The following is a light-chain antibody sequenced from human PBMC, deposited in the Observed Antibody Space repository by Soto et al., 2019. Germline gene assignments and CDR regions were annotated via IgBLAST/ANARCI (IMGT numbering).Light chain of an antibody. J-gene: IGKJ1*01. CDR2: AAS. Sequence: DIRKTQLTSSLSASVGARVTITCRASRDITDYLAWYQQKPGKAPRLLIYAASSWQSGVPSRFSGSGSGADFTLTISSLQPEDFATYYCQQCYSTPWTFGQGTKVDIK. CDR1: RDITDY. CDR3: QQCYSTPWT. V-gene: IGKV1-39*01.